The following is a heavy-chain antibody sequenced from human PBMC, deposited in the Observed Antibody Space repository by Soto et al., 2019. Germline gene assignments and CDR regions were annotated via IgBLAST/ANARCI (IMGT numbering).Heavy chain of an antibody. CDR1: GFTFSSYG. V-gene: IGHV3-33*01. D-gene: IGHD4-4*01. CDR2: IWYDGSNK. J-gene: IGHJ4*02. Sequence: PGGSLRLSCAASGFTFSSYGMHWVRQAPGKGLEWVAVIWYDGSNKYYADSVKGRFTISRDNSKNTLYLQMNSLRAEDTAVYYCAIHSVTPFDYWGQGTLDTGSA. CDR3: AIHSVTPFDY.